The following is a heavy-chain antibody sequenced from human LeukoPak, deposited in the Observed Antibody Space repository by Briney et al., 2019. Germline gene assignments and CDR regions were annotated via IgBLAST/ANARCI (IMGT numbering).Heavy chain of an antibody. J-gene: IGHJ4*02. CDR2: INYSGST. D-gene: IGHD6-13*01. CDR3: ARSPGGSSWSKFDY. V-gene: IGHV4-59*11. CDR1: GDSISSRY. Sequence: SETLSLTCSVPGDSISSRYWSWIRQPPGKGLEWIGYINYSGSTNYNPSLKSRVTISVDTSKNQFSLKLSSVTAADTAVYYCARSPGGSSWSKFDYWGQGTLVTVSS.